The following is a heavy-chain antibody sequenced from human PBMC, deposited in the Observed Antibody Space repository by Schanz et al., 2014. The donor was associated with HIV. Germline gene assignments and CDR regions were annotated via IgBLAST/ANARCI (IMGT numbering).Heavy chain of an antibody. CDR2: ISNIGVRT. Sequence: VPLVESGGGLVKPGGSLRLACAASGFNFSSYAMSWVRQAPGKGLEWVSGISNIGVRTYYADSVKGRFTISRDNSKNTVYLQMKSLRADDTGVYYCARDLGYCGGGSCSWGQGTLVTVSS. CDR1: GFNFSSYA. CDR3: ARDLGYCGGGSCS. J-gene: IGHJ4*02. V-gene: IGHV3-23*04. D-gene: IGHD2-15*01.